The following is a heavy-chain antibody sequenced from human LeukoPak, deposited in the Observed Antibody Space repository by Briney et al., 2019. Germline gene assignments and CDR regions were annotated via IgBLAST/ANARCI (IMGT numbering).Heavy chain of an antibody. Sequence: ASVKVSCKASGYTFTSYDINWVRQATGQGLEWMGGFDPEDGETIYAQKFQGRVTMTEDTSTDTAYMELSSLRSEDTAVYYCATDPIAVAANLGYWGQGTLVTVSS. J-gene: IGHJ4*02. V-gene: IGHV1-24*01. D-gene: IGHD6-19*01. CDR2: FDPEDGET. CDR1: GYTFTSYD. CDR3: ATDPIAVAANLGY.